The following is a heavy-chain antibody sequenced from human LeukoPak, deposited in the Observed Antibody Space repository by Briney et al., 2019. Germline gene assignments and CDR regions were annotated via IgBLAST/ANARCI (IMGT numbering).Heavy chain of an antibody. D-gene: IGHD5-12*01. Sequence: GASVKVSCKASGYTFTSYGISWVRQAPGQGLEWMGWISAYNGNTNYAQKLQGRVTMTTDTSTSTAYMELRSLRSDDTAVYYCARGLAVATIVYYYGMDVWGQGTLVTVSS. J-gene: IGHJ6*02. CDR2: ISAYNGNT. CDR3: ARGLAVATIVYYYGMDV. CDR1: GYTFTSYG. V-gene: IGHV1-18*01.